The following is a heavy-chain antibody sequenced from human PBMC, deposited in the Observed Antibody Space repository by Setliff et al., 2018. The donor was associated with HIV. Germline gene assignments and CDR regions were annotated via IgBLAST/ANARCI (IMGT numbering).Heavy chain of an antibody. J-gene: IGHJ4*02. CDR2: INPKTGDT. D-gene: IGHD4-17*01. CDR3: ARGPTD. V-gene: IGHV1-2*02. CDR1: GYTFTAYH. Sequence: ASVNVSCKASGYTFTAYHLHWVRQAPGQGLESMGWINPKTGDTKYVQKFQGRVTMTRGTSIKTAYMEVSRLRSDDTAVYYCARGPTDWGQGSLVTVSS.